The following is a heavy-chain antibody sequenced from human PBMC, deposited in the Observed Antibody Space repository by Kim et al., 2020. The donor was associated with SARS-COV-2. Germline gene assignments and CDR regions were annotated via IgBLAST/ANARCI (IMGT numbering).Heavy chain of an antibody. Sequence: GGSLRLSCAASGFTFSSYGMHWVRQAPGKGLEWVAVISYDGSNKYYADSVKGRFTISRDNSKNTLYLQMNSLRAEDTAVYYCAKTPRTPYDFWSGYSPNYYYYGMDVWGQGTTGTVSS. D-gene: IGHD3-3*01. V-gene: IGHV3-30*18. CDR3: AKTPRTPYDFWSGYSPNYYYYGMDV. CDR2: ISYDGSNK. J-gene: IGHJ6*02. CDR1: GFTFSSYG.